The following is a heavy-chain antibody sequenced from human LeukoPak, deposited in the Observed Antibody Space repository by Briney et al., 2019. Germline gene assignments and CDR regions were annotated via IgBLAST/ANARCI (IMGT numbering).Heavy chain of an antibody. CDR1: GGSISNYY. V-gene: IGHV4-4*07. Sequence: SETLSLTCAVSGGSISNYYWGWIRQPAGKGLEWIGRIYSSGSTTYNPSLRSRVTMTVDTSKNQFSLRLSSVTAADTAVYYCARGLTTTVIDYWDQGTLVTVSS. CDR3: ARGLTTTVIDY. CDR2: IYSSGST. D-gene: IGHD4-17*01. J-gene: IGHJ4*02.